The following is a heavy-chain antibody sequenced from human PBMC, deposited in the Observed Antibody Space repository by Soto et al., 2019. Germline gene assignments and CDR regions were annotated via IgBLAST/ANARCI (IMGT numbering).Heavy chain of an antibody. CDR1: GGSISSSSYY. CDR3: ARAFAGFGAYWYFDL. V-gene: IGHV4-61*01. CDR2: GYHSVSI. D-gene: IGHD3-16*01. Sequence: KSSETLSLTCTVSGGSISSSSYYWSWIRQPPGKALEWIGYGYHSVSIHYNPSLKTRVTISVDTSENQFSLRLSSVTAADTAVYYCARAFAGFGAYWYFDLWGRGALVTVSS. J-gene: IGHJ2*01.